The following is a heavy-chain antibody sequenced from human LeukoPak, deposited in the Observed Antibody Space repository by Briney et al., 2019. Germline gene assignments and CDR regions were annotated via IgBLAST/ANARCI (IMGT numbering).Heavy chain of an antibody. CDR2: ISGSGGST. Sequence: GGSLRLSCAASGFTFSSYAMSWVRQAPGKGLEWVSAISGSGGSTYYADSVKGRFTISRDNSKNTLYLQMNSLRAEDTAVYYCAKGGRQWLALGYFDYWGQGTLVTVSS. CDR3: AKGGRQWLALGYFDY. J-gene: IGHJ4*02. CDR1: GFTFSSYA. V-gene: IGHV3-23*01. D-gene: IGHD6-19*01.